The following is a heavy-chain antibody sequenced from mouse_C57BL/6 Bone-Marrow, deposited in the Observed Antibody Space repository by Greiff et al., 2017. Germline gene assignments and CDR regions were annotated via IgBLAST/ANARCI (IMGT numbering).Heavy chain of an antibody. Sequence: VQLQQSGAELVRPGASVKLSCTASGFNIKDDYMHWVKQRPEQGLEWIGWIDPENGDTEYASKFQGKATITADTSSNTAYLQLSSLTSEDTAVYYCTTYYSNGFDYWGQGTTLTVSS. CDR1: GFNIKDDY. J-gene: IGHJ2*01. D-gene: IGHD2-5*01. CDR2: IDPENGDT. CDR3: TTYYSNGFDY. V-gene: IGHV14-4*01.